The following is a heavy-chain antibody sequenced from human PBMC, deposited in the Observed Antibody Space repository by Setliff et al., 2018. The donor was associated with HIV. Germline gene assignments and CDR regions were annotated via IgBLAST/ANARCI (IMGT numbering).Heavy chain of an antibody. CDR1: GFTFSNYE. Sequence: PGGSLRLSCAASGFTFSNYEMSWVRQAPGKGPEWVSYITGSGDTIYYADSVKGRFTMSRDNAKDSVYLQMNTLTVEDTAVYYCAREATPRHSSGWVYFDYWGQGMMVTVSS. CDR2: ITGSGDTI. CDR3: AREATPRHSSGWVYFDY. V-gene: IGHV3-48*03. D-gene: IGHD6-19*01. J-gene: IGHJ4*02.